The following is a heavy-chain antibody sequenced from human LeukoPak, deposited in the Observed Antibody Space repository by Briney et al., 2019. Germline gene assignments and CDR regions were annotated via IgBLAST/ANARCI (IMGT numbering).Heavy chain of an antibody. J-gene: IGHJ4*02. CDR1: GGSISSHY. V-gene: IGHV4-59*11. D-gene: IGHD5-24*01. Sequence: SETLSLTCTVSGGSISSHYWSWIRQPPGKGLEWIGYIYYSGSTNYNPSLKSRVTISVDTSKNQFSLKLSSVTAADTAVYHCARGERWLQFGPFDYWGQGTLVTVSS. CDR3: ARGERWLQFGPFDY. CDR2: IYYSGST.